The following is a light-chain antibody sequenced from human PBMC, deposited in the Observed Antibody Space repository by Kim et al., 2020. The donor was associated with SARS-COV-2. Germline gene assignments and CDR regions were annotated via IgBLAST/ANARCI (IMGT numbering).Light chain of an antibody. V-gene: IGLV2-14*04. CDR2: DVS. Sequence: GLAMPIAGSGTSSGVGAYDYVSWNQQHKGKGPQRMIYDVSNRPSGVSNRFSGAKSGNAASLTISGLQGEEEADYYCSSYTSSSSWVFGGGTQLTVL. CDR3: SSYTSSSSWV. CDR1: SSGVGAYDY. J-gene: IGLJ3*02.